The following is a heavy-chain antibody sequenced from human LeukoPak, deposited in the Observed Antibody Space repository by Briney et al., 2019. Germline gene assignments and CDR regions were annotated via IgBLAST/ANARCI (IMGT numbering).Heavy chain of an antibody. CDR2: INPNSGDT. CDR1: GYTFTGYY. Sequence: ASVKVSCKASGYTFTGYYMHWVRQAPGQGLEWMGWINPNSGDTNSAQKFQGRVTMTRDTSISTVYMEVSSLISDDTAVYYCARVNRALDYWGQGTLVTVSS. V-gene: IGHV1-2*02. CDR3: ARVNRALDY. J-gene: IGHJ4*02.